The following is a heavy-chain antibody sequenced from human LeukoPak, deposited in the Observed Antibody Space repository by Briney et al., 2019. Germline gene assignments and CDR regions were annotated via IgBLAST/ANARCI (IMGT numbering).Heavy chain of an antibody. CDR3: ARGVVGYSGYDLVPYYFDY. Sequence: EASEALSLTCAVFGGSISSGGYSWSWIRQPPGKGLEWIGYIYHSGSTYYNPSLKSRVTISVDTSRNQFSLKLSSVTAADTAVYYCARGVVGYSGYDLVPYYFDYWGQGTLVTVSS. CDR1: GGSISSGGYS. V-gene: IGHV4-30-2*01. CDR2: IYHSGST. J-gene: IGHJ4*02. D-gene: IGHD5-12*01.